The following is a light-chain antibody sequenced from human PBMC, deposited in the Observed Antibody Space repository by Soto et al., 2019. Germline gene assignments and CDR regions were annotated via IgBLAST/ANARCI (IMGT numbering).Light chain of an antibody. J-gene: IGKJ1*01. V-gene: IGKV2-24*01. Sequence: DIVMTQSPLSSPVTLGQAAAISCSSSQSLVHSDGNTYLSWFQQRPGQPPRLLIYKVSDRFSGVPERFSGSGAGTDFTLIISRVEAEDVGVYYCMQATQDHWTFGQGTKVDI. CDR1: QSLVHSDGNTY. CDR2: KVS. CDR3: MQATQDHWT.